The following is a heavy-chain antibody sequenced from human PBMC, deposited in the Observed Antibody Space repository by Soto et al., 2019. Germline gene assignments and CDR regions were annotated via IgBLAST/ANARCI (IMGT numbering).Heavy chain of an antibody. CDR1: GYTFTSYG. CDR2: ISAYNGNT. D-gene: IGHD3-10*01. V-gene: IGHV1-18*01. Sequence: GASVKVSCKASGYTFTSYGISWVRHAPGQGLEWMGWISAYNGNTNYAQKLQGRVTMTTDTSTSTAYMELRSLRSDDTAVYYCARERYYGSGSYYTTNYYMDVWGKGTTVTVSS. J-gene: IGHJ6*03. CDR3: ARERYYGSGSYYTTNYYMDV.